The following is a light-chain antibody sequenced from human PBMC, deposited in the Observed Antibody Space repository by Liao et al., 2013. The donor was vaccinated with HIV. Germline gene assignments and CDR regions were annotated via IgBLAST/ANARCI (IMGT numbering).Light chain of an antibody. V-gene: IGLV3-21*01. Sequence: SYELTQPPSVSVAPGETARISCGGNNIGSKSVHWYQQQPGQAPVLVIYYDKDRPSEIPERFSGSNSGNTATLTISRAEAGDEADYYCQVWDSSGDHPVFGGGTKLTVL. J-gene: IGLJ3*02. CDR3: QVWDSSGDHPV. CDR2: YDK. CDR1: NIGSKS.